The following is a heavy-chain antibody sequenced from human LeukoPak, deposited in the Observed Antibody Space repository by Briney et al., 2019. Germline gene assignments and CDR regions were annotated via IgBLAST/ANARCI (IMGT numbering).Heavy chain of an antibody. J-gene: IGHJ6*02. CDR3: AILLERYGSGRDYGMDV. V-gene: IGHV4-4*02. Sequence: SETLSLTCAVSGGSISSSNWWSWVRQPPGQGLEWIGEIYHSGSTNYNPSLKSRVTISVDKSKNQFSLKLSSVTAADTAVYYCAILLERYGSGRDYGMDVWGQGTTVTVSS. D-gene: IGHD3-10*01. CDR2: IYHSGST. CDR1: GGSISSSNW.